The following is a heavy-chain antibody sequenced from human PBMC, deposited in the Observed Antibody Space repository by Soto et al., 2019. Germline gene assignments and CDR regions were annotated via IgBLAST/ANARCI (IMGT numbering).Heavy chain of an antibody. CDR1: GSTFGIHW. CDR2: IKEDGTEK. D-gene: IGHD6-19*01. V-gene: IGHV3-7*03. Sequence: GGSLRLSCEASGSTFGIHWMTWVRQAPGKALEWVANIKEDGTEKYYVDSVKGRFTISRDNAKNSLKLSSVTAADTAVYYCAIYTSGWYFDYWGQGTLVTVSS. J-gene: IGHJ4*02. CDR3: AIYTSGWYFDY.